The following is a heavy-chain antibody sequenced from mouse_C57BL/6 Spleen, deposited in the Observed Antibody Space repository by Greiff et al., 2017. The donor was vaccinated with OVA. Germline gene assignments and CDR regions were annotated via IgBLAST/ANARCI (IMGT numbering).Heavy chain of an antibody. CDR2: IDPSDSYT. D-gene: IGHD2-2*01. V-gene: IGHV1-69*01. CDR3: ARRWLRAYDMDY. J-gene: IGHJ4*01. Sequence: QVQLQQPGAELVMPGASVKLSCKASGYTFTSYWMHWVKQRPGQGLEWIGEIDPSDSYTNYNQKFKGKSTLTVDKSSSTAYMQLSSLTSEDSAVYYWARRWLRAYDMDYWGQGTSVTVSS. CDR1: GYTFTSYW.